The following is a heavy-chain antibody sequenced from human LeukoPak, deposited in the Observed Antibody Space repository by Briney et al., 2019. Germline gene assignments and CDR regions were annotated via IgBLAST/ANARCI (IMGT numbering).Heavy chain of an antibody. CDR1: GLSFSSSW. CDR3: ATEHWGPNS. Sequence: GGSLRLSCAASGLSFSSSWMTWARQAPGKGLEWLANIKGDGSDKNYVDSVKGRFTISRDNAKNSLFLQMSSLRGEDTALYYCATEHWGPNSWGQGTLVTVSS. CDR2: IKGDGSDK. V-gene: IGHV3-7*01. J-gene: IGHJ4*02. D-gene: IGHD3-16*01.